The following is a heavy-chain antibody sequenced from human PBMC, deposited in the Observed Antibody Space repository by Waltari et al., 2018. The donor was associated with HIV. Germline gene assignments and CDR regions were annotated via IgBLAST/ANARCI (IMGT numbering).Heavy chain of an antibody. D-gene: IGHD3-3*01. V-gene: IGHV4-39*07. CDR3: ARDQRGDYDFWSGPNYNYGTDI. J-gene: IGHJ6*02. CDR1: GGSLSSTNYY. CDR2: VYYKGDT. Sequence: QLPLQESGPGLVKPSEILVLTCSVSGGSLSSTNYYWTWLGSTQGKRPEGIGNVYYKGDTKYSPSLKSRVSISVDRSQNQFCLQLTSMTVADAGTYFGARDQRGDYDFWSGPNYNYGTDIWGPGTSVTVS.